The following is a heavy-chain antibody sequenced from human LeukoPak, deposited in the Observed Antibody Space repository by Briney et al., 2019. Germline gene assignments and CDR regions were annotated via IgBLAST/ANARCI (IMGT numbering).Heavy chain of an antibody. CDR2: IYYSGST. Sequence: SETLSLTCTVSGGSISSYYWSWIRQPPGKGLEWIGYIYYSGSTNYNPSLKSRVTISVDTSKNQFSLKLSSVTAADTAVYYCARGRYYDFWSGYYTRTSNGWFDPWGQGTLVTVSS. D-gene: IGHD3-3*01. V-gene: IGHV4-59*01. CDR1: GGSISSYY. J-gene: IGHJ5*02. CDR3: ARGRYYDFWSGYYTRTSNGWFDP.